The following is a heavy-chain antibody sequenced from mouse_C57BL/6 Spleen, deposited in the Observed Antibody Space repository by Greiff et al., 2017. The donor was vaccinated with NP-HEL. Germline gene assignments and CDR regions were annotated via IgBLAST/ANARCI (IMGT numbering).Heavy chain of an antibody. Sequence: VQLQQSGAELVRPGASVKLSCKASGYTFTDYYINWVKQRPGQGLEWIARIYPGSGNTYYNEKFKGKATLTAEKSSSTAYMQLSSLTSEDSAVYFCARPVVEGYYAMDYWGQGTSVTVSS. V-gene: IGHV1-76*01. J-gene: IGHJ4*01. D-gene: IGHD1-1*01. CDR1: GYTFTDYY. CDR3: ARPVVEGYYAMDY. CDR2: IYPGSGNT.